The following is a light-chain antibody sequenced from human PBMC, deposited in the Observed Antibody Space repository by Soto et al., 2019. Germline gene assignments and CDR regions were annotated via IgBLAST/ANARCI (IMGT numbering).Light chain of an antibody. Sequence: SYELTQPPSVSVSPGQTARITCSGDALPKQYAYWYQQKPGQAPVLVIYKDSERPSGIPERFSGSSSGTTVTLTISGVQAEDEADYYCQSADSSGTYRAFGRGTKLTVL. J-gene: IGLJ3*02. V-gene: IGLV3-25*02. CDR1: ALPKQY. CDR2: KDS. CDR3: QSADSSGTYRA.